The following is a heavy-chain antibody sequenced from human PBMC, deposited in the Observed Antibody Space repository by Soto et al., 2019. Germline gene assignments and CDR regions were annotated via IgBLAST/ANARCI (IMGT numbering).Heavy chain of an antibody. CDR1: GFTFSSYG. J-gene: IGHJ4*02. Sequence: GGSLRLSCAASGFTFSSYGMHWVRQAPGKGLEWVAVIWYDGSNKYYADSVKGRFTISRDNSKNTLYLQMNSLRAEGTAVYYCAREDPPRGGSGYFGAAKTSLRLFDYWGQGTLVTVSS. V-gene: IGHV3-33*01. CDR3: AREDPPRGGSGYFGAAKTSLRLFDY. D-gene: IGHD3-3*01. CDR2: IWYDGSNK.